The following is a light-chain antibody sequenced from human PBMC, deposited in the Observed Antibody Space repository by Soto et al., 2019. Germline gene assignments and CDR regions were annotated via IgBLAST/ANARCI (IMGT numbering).Light chain of an antibody. V-gene: IGKV2-30*01. Sequence: DVVMTQSPLSLPVTLGQPASISCRSSQSLAYSDGNTYLNWFQQRPGQSPRRLIYKVSNRDSGVPDRFSGSGSDTDFTLKISRVEAEDVGIYYCMQGTHWPPYTLGQGTKLEIK. J-gene: IGKJ2*01. CDR3: MQGTHWPPYT. CDR2: KVS. CDR1: QSLAYSDGNTY.